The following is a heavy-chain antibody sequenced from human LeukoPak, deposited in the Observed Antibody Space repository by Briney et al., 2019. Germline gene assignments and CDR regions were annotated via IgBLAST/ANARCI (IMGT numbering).Heavy chain of an antibody. CDR2: TNHSGRT. D-gene: IGHD3-22*01. Sequence: KPSETLSLTCTVYGGSFSGYYWTWIRQPPGKGLEWTGETNHSGRTNYNPSLKSRVTISVDTSKNQFSLELSSVTAADTAVYYCARAGDSSGYSDYWGQGTLVTVSS. CDR1: GGSFSGYY. V-gene: IGHV4-34*01. CDR3: ARAGDSSGYSDY. J-gene: IGHJ4*02.